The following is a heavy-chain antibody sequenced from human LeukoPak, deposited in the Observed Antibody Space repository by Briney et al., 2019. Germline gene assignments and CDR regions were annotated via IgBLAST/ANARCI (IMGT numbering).Heavy chain of an antibody. J-gene: IGHJ3*02. Sequence: SVKVSCKASGGTFSSYAIIWVRQAPGQGLEWMGGIIPIFGTANYAQKFQGRVTITTDESTSTAYMELSSLRSEDTAVYYCATDTGIVGATNLAFDIWGQGTMVPVSS. CDR3: ATDTGIVGATNLAFDI. CDR2: IIPIFGTA. V-gene: IGHV1-69*05. CDR1: GGTFSSYA. D-gene: IGHD1-26*01.